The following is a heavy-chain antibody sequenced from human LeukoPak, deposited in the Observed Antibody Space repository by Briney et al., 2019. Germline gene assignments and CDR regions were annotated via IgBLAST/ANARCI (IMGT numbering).Heavy chain of an antibody. CDR2: ISAYNGNT. V-gene: IGHV1-18*01. Sequence: ASVKVSCKASGYIFTSYGISWVRQAPGQGLEWMGWISAYNGNTNYAQKLQGRVTMTTDTSTSTAYMELRSLRSDDTAVYYCARGPYDFWSGYPLGWFDPWGQGTLVTVSS. CDR1: GYIFTSYG. D-gene: IGHD3-3*01. J-gene: IGHJ5*02. CDR3: ARGPYDFWSGYPLGWFDP.